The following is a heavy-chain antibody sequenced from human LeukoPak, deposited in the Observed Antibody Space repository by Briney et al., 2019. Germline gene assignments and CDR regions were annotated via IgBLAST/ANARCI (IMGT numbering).Heavy chain of an antibody. J-gene: IGHJ3*02. Sequence: SETLSLTCTVSGGSISDYYRGWIRQPPGKGLEWIGYFYNSGSSTYNPSLKSRVTISVDTSKEQFSLKVNSVTAADTAVYYCATYYYDSSGYPPDAFDIWGQGTMVTVSS. D-gene: IGHD3-22*01. V-gene: IGHV4-59*01. CDR3: ATYYYDSSGYPPDAFDI. CDR1: GGSISDYY. CDR2: FYNSGSS.